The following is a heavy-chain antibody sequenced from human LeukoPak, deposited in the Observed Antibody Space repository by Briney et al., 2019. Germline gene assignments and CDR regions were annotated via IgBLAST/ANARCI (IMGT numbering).Heavy chain of an antibody. D-gene: IGHD3-22*01. CDR2: INPSGGST. CDR3: AREMGYYDSSGYLGGFDY. Sequence: ASVKVSCKASGYTFTSYYMHWVRQAPGQGLEWMGIINPSGGSTSYAQKFQGRVTMTRDMSTSTVYMELSSLRSEDTAVYYCAREMGYYDSSGYLGGFDYWGQGTLVTVSS. J-gene: IGHJ4*02. V-gene: IGHV1-46*01. CDR1: GYTFTSYY.